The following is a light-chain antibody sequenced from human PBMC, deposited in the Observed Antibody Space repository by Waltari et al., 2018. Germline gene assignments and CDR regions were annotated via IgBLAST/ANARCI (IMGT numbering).Light chain of an antibody. CDR2: DAS. Sequence: ELVLTQSPATLSLCPAERATLPYRASQSVSSYLALYQQKPGQAPRLLIYDASNRATGIPARFSGSGSGTDFTLTISSLEPEDFAVYYCQQRSNWPLFTFGPGTKVDIK. V-gene: IGKV3-11*01. CDR1: QSVSSY. J-gene: IGKJ3*01. CDR3: QQRSNWPLFT.